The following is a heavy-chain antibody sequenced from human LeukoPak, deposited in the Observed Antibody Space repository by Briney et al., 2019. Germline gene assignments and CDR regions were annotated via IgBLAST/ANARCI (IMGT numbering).Heavy chain of an antibody. CDR1: GFTFSDYY. V-gene: IGHV3-11*04. J-gene: IGHJ4*02. CDR3: ATGPDVRRFLEWFVDYFDY. Sequence: GGSLRLSCAASGFTFSDYYMSWIRQAPGKGLEWVSYISSSGSTIYYADSVKGRFTISRDNAKNSLYLQMNSLRAEDTAVYYCATGPDVRRFLEWFVDYFDYWGQGTLVTVSS. D-gene: IGHD3-3*01. CDR2: ISSSGSTI.